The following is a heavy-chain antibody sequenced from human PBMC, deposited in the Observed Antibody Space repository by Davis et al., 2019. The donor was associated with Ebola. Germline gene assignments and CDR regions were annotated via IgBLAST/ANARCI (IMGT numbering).Heavy chain of an antibody. CDR3: ASREVGQHNLY. Sequence: GESLKISCAASGFTFSSYSMNWVRQAPGKGLEWVSYISSSSRTIYYADSVKGRFTISRDNAKNSLYLQMNSLRAEDTAVYYCASREVGQHNLYWGQGTLVTVSS. CDR2: ISSSSRTI. J-gene: IGHJ4*02. D-gene: IGHD2-21*01. V-gene: IGHV3-48*04. CDR1: GFTFSSYS.